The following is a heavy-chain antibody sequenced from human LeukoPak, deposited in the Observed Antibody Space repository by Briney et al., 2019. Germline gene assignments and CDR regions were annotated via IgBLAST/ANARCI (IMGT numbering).Heavy chain of an antibody. Sequence: GESLKISCKASGYSFTTNSIGWVRQMPGKGLEWMGIIYPGDSDTRYSPSFQGQVTISADKSISTAYLQWSSLKASDTAMYYCARRGQVWTAMATGGYAFDIWGQGTMVTVSS. CDR3: ARRGQVWTAMATGGYAFDI. D-gene: IGHD5-18*01. CDR2: IYPGDSDT. J-gene: IGHJ3*02. CDR1: GYSFTTNS. V-gene: IGHV5-51*01.